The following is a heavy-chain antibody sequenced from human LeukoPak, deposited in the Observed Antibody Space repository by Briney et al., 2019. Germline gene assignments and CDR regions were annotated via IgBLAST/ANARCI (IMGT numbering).Heavy chain of an antibody. V-gene: IGHV3-23*01. CDR2: VSGRGGTT. Sequence: GGSLRVSCAGSGFTFISYALSGVRPAPGKGVEWVSDVSGRGGTTHYAHSVKGPFTISRDNTKSTLYGQMNTLRAKDTAVNYGAIVVAARQRTIDPSGQRTLGTMSS. CDR1: GFTFISYA. CDR3: AIVVAARQRTIDP. D-gene: IGHD6-13*01. J-gene: IGHJ5*02.